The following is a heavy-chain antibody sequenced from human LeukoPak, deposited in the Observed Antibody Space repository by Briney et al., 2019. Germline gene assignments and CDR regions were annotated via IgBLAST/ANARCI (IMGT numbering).Heavy chain of an antibody. V-gene: IGHV4-30-4*08. CDR2: IYYSGST. CDR1: GGSISSGDYY. Sequence: SETLSLTCTVSGGSISSGDYYWSWIRQPPGKGLEWIGYIYYSGSTYYNPSLKSRVTISVDTSKNQFSLKLSSVTAADSAVYYCARANDLGHFDYWGQGTLVTVSS. J-gene: IGHJ4*02. CDR3: ARANDLGHFDY.